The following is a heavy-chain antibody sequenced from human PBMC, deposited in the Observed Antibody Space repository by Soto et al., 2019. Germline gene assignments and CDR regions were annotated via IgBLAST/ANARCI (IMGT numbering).Heavy chain of an antibody. CDR1: GFIFENFG. D-gene: IGHD1-26*01. V-gene: IGHV3-23*01. CDR2: ISGSGFKK. CDR3: AKNQGVELVPLATVDWSEP. J-gene: IGHJ5*02. Sequence: GGPLRLSCAASGFIFENFGMSLVRQAPGKGLEWISSISGSGFKKYYADSVKGRFTISRDNSKSTVYLELNNLSAEDTAVYHCAKNQGVELVPLATVDWSEPWAQGSLVTVSS.